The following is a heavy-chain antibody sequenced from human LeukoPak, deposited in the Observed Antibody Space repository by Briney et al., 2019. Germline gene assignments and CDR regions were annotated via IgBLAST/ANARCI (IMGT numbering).Heavy chain of an antibody. V-gene: IGHV3-11*04. CDR1: GFTVSSNY. J-gene: IGHJ4*02. D-gene: IGHD3-3*01. Sequence: GGSLRLSCAASGFTVSSNYMSWVRQAPGKGLEWVSYISDSGRTTFYADSVKARFTISRDNAKNSLYLQMSSLRVEDTAVYYCASWAGNTQSDSWSGPFDYWGQGTLVTVSS. CDR2: ISDSGRTT. CDR3: ASWAGNTQSDSWSGPFDY.